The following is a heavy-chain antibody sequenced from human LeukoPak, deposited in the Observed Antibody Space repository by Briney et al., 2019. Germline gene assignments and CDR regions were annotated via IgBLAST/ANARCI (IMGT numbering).Heavy chain of an antibody. V-gene: IGHV4-59*01. CDR2: IYYSGST. CDR3: ARGAANPLNYYYYMDV. D-gene: IGHD4/OR15-4a*01. J-gene: IGHJ6*03. Sequence: SETLSLTCTVSGGSISSYYWSWVRQPPGKGLEWMGYIYYSGSTNYNPSLKSRVTISVDTSKNQFSLKLSSVTAADTAVYYCARGAANPLNYYYYMDVWGKGTTVTVSS. CDR1: GGSISSYY.